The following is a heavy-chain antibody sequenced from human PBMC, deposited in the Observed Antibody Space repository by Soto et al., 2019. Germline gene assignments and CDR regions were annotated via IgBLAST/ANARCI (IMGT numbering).Heavy chain of an antibody. CDR2: ISAYNGNT. J-gene: IGHJ3*02. CDR3: ARDGLVEMATMDAFDI. D-gene: IGHD5-12*01. Sequence: ASVKVSCKASGYTFTSYCISWVLQAPGQGLEWMGWISAYNGNTNYAQKLQGRVTMTTDTSTSTAYMELRSLRSDDTAVYYCARDGLVEMATMDAFDIWGQGTMVTVSS. CDR1: GYTFTSYC. V-gene: IGHV1-18*01.